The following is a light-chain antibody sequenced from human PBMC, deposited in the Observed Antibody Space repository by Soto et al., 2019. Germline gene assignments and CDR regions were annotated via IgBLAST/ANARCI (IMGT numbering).Light chain of an antibody. CDR1: QSISTY. J-gene: IGKJ2*01. V-gene: IGKV1-39*01. CDR2: SAS. CDR3: QQSYTSPMYT. Sequence: DIQMTQSPSSLSASVGDRVTITCRASQSISTYLNWYQQKPGKAPNLLIYSASTLQNGVPSRFTCSGSGTDFSLTISSLQPEDFATYYCQQSYTSPMYTFGQGTKLEIK.